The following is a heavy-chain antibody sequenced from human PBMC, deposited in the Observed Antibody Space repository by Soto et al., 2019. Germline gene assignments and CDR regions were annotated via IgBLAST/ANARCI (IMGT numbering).Heavy chain of an antibody. D-gene: IGHD3-3*01. CDR3: GRAAPVLRFLEWLHGMDV. V-gene: IGHV3-53*01. J-gene: IGHJ6*02. CDR2: IYSGGST. Sequence: GGSLRLSCAASGFTVSSNYMSWVRQAPGKGLEWVSVIYSGGSTYYADSVKGRFTISRDNSKNTLYLQMNSLRAEDTAVYYVGRAAPVLRFLEWLHGMDVWGQGTTVTVSS. CDR1: GFTVSSNY.